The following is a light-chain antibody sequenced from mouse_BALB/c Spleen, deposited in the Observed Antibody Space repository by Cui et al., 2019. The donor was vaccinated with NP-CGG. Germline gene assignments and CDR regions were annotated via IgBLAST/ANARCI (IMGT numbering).Light chain of an antibody. CDR2: GTN. CDR1: TGAVTTSNY. V-gene: IGLV1*01. J-gene: IGLJ1*01. Sequence: QAVVTQASALTISPGETVTLTCRSSTGAVTTSNYANWVQEKPDHFFTGLIGGTNNRAPGVPARFSGSLIGDKAALTITGAQTEDEAIYFCALWYSNHWVFGGGTKLTGL. CDR3: ALWYSNHWV.